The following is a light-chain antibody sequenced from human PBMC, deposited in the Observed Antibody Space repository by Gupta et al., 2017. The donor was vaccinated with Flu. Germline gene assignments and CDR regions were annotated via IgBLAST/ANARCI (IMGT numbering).Light chain of an antibody. CDR3: QQYNSWPYT. Sequence: EIVMTQSPATLFASPGEIATLSCRASQDISTNLAWYQQKPGQAPRLLIYDASTRATGIPAGFIGSGSGTDFTLTISSLQSEDFALYYCQQYNSWPYTFGQGTKVEIK. J-gene: IGKJ2*01. CDR1: QDISTN. V-gene: IGKV3-15*01. CDR2: DAS.